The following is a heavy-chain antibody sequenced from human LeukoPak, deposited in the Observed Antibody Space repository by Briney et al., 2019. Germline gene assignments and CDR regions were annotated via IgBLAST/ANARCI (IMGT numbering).Heavy chain of an antibody. CDR1: GFTFSSYV. Sequence: GGSLRLSCAASGFTFSSYVMSWVRQAPGKGLEWVSAISGSGGSTYYADSVKGRFTISRDNSKNTLYLQMNSLRAEDTAVYYCAKDRNYYDSSGYYGDWGQGTLVTVSS. CDR2: ISGSGGST. D-gene: IGHD3-22*01. CDR3: AKDRNYYDSSGYYGD. J-gene: IGHJ4*02. V-gene: IGHV3-23*01.